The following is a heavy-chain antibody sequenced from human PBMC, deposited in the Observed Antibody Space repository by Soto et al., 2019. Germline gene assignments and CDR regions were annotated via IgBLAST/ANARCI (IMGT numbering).Heavy chain of an antibody. CDR2: ISAYNGNT. V-gene: IGHV1-18*01. J-gene: IGHJ6*02. Sequence: ASVKVSCKASGYTFTSYGISWVRQAHGQGLEWMGWISAYNGNTNYAQKLQGRVTMTTDTSTSTAYMELRSLRSDDTAVYYCARDHSCSSTSCPPYYYYYYGMDVWGQGTTATVSS. CDR1: GYTFTSYG. CDR3: ARDHSCSSTSCPPYYYYYYGMDV. D-gene: IGHD2-2*01.